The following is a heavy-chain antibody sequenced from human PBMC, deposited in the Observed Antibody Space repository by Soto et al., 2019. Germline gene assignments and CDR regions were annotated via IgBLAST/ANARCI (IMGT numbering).Heavy chain of an antibody. D-gene: IGHD6-19*01. CDR1: GFTFSSYG. CDR2: IWYDGSNK. V-gene: IGHV3-33*01. J-gene: IGHJ3*02. Sequence: QVQLVESGGGVVQPGRSLRLSCAASGFTFSSYGMHWVRQAPGKGLEWVAVIWYDGSNKYYADSVKGRFTISRDNSKNTLYLQMNSLRAKDTAVYYCARDQGSGWYLGLGLPLIDAFDIWGQGTMVTVSS. CDR3: ARDQGSGWYLGLGLPLIDAFDI.